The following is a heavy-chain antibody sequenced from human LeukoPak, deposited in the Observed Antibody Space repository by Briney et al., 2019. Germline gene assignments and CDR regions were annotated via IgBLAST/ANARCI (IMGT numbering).Heavy chain of an antibody. Sequence: PSETLSLSCTVSGVSFSSSSYYWGWLRPPQGQGLEWIGSIYYSGSTYYIPSLKSRGTISVDTSKIQVSLKLSSVTAADTAVYYCARHGCFAMVVTPYAFDIWGQGTMVTVPS. CDR2: IYYSGST. J-gene: IGHJ3*02. V-gene: IGHV4-39*01. CDR3: ARHGCFAMVVTPYAFDI. D-gene: IGHD4-23*01. CDR1: GVSFSSSSYY.